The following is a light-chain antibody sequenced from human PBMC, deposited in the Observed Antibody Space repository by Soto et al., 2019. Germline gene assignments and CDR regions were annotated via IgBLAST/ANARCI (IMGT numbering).Light chain of an antibody. CDR3: CSYAGNKTVV. CDR1: SSDVGAYIY. Sequence: QSVLTQPRSVSGSPGQSVIISCNGTSSDVGAYIYVSWYQQYPAKAPKVMIYDVGRRPSGVPDRFSGSKSGNTASLTISGLQAEDEAVYFCCSYAGNKTVVFGGGTKVTVL. V-gene: IGLV2-11*01. CDR2: DVG. J-gene: IGLJ3*02.